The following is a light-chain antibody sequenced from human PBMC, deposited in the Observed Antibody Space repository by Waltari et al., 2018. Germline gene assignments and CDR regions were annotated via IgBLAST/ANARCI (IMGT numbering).Light chain of an antibody. CDR1: ITVSSA. J-gene: IGKJ4*01. CDR2: DVF. CDR3: QQFNSYPLT. Sequence: AIQLTQSPSSLSASVGDRVTISCRASITVSSAFAWYQQQPGKPPKLLIYDVFNLQSGVPSRFSGSGSGTDFTLTINSLQPEDFATYYCQQFNSYPLTFGGGTKVEIK. V-gene: IGKV1-13*02.